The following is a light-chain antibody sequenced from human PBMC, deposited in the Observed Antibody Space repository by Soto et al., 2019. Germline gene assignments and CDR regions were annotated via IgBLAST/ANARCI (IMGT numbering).Light chain of an antibody. CDR1: QSVTSGY. CDR2: GAS. CDR3: QQYDTSPRT. J-gene: IGKJ1*01. Sequence: EIVLTQSPGTLSLSPGERATLSCRASQSVTSGYLAWYQQRPGQAPRLLIYGASRRATGVPDRFSGSESETDFTLTISGLEPEDFAVYYCQQYDTSPRTFGQGTKVDIK. V-gene: IGKV3-20*01.